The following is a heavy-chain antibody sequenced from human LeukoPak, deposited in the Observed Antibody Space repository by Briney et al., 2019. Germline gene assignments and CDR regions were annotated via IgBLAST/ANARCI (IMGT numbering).Heavy chain of an antibody. Sequence: TSETLSLTCTVSGGSISSYYWSWIRQPPGKGLEWIGYIYYSGSTNYNPSLKSRVTISVDTSKNQFSLKLSSVTAADTAVYYCACLTAADAFDIWGQGTMVTVSS. CDR2: IYYSGST. J-gene: IGHJ3*02. CDR1: GGSISSYY. CDR3: ACLTAADAFDI. D-gene: IGHD2-21*02. V-gene: IGHV4-59*01.